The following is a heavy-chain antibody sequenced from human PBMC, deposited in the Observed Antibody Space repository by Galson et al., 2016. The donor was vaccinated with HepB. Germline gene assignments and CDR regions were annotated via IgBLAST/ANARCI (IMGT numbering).Heavy chain of an antibody. V-gene: IGHV3-7*01. CDR3: ARDATRGGEFDY. D-gene: IGHD3-10*01. Sequence: SLRLSCAASGFTFTNYWMSWVRQAPGKGLEWVAQINQDANEKYYVDSVKGRFTISRDNAKNSLYLQMNSLRAEDTAVYYCARDATRGGEFDYWAQGTLVIVSS. CDR2: INQDANEK. CDR1: GFTFTNYW. J-gene: IGHJ4*02.